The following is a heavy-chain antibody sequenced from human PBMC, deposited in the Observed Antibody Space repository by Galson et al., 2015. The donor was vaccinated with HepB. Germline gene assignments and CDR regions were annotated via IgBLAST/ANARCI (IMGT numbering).Heavy chain of an antibody. J-gene: IGHJ6*02. Sequence: SLRLSCAASGFTFSSYGMHWVRQAPGKGLEWVAVIWYDGSNKYYADSVKGRFTISRDNSKNSLYLQMNSLRAKDTAVYYCARAGIAAADGYYYYYGMDVWGQGTTVTVSS. V-gene: IGHV3-33*01. CDR3: ARAGIAAADGYYYYYGMDV. D-gene: IGHD6-13*01. CDR1: GFTFSSYG. CDR2: IWYDGSNK.